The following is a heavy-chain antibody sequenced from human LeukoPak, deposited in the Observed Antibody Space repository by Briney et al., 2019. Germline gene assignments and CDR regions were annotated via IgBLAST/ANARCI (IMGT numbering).Heavy chain of an antibody. CDR3: ARRDDYSSLGFDY. V-gene: IGHV4-59*08. CDR2: IYYSGST. CDR1: GGSISSYY. J-gene: IGHJ4*02. D-gene: IGHD4-11*01. Sequence: SETLSLTCTVSGGSISSYYWGWIRQPPGKGLEWIGYIYYSGSTNYNPSLKSRVTISVDTSKNQFSLKLSSVTAADTAVYYCARRDDYSSLGFDYWGQGTLVTVSS.